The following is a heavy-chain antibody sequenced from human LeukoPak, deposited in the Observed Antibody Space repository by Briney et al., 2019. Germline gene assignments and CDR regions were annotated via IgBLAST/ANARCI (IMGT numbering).Heavy chain of an antibody. CDR1: GFTFSSYS. D-gene: IGHD3-3*01. CDR3: ARAPSKYDFWSGYHYYYMDV. CDR2: ISSSSSYI. J-gene: IGHJ6*03. V-gene: IGHV3-21*01. Sequence: GSLRLSCEASGFTFSSYSMNWVRQAPGKGLEWVSSISSSSSYIYYADSVKGRFTISRDNAKNSLYLQMNSLRAEDTAVYYCARAPSKYDFWSGYHYYYMDVWGKGTTVTVSS.